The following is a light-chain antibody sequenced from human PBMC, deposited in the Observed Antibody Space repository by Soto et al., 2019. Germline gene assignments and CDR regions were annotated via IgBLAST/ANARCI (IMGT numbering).Light chain of an antibody. V-gene: IGKV1-5*03. CDR3: QQYNSYFRT. CDR2: KAS. Sequence: DIRMTQSPSTLSASVGDTVTITCRASQSITTWLAWYQQKPGKGPNILIYKASTLVSGVPARFSGSGSGTEFTLNITSLQPEDFATYYCQQYNSYFRTFGQGTRVQVK. CDR1: QSITTW. J-gene: IGKJ1*01.